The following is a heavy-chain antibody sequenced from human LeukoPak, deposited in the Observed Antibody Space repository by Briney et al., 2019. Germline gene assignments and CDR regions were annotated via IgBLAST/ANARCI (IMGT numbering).Heavy chain of an antibody. Sequence: SETLSLTCTVSGGSISSYYWSWIRQPPGKGLEWIGYIYYSGSTNYNPSLKSRVTISVGTSKNQFSLKLSSVTAADTAVYYCARGRTYYYDSSGALWFDPWGQGTLVTVSS. CDR1: GGSISSYY. V-gene: IGHV4-59*01. CDR2: IYYSGST. CDR3: ARGRTYYYDSSGALWFDP. D-gene: IGHD3-22*01. J-gene: IGHJ5*02.